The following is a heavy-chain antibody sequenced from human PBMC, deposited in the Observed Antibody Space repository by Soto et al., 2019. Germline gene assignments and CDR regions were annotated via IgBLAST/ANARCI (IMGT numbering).Heavy chain of an antibody. D-gene: IGHD3-16*01. CDR2: IKSKTDGGTT. Sequence: GGSLRLSCAASGFTFSNAWMNWVRQAPGKGLEWVGRIKSKTDGGTTDYAAPVKGRFTISRDDSKNTLYLQMNSLKTEDTAVYYCTTDPIWSVYYGMDVWGQGTTVTVSS. CDR1: GFTFSNAW. V-gene: IGHV3-15*07. CDR3: TTDPIWSVYYGMDV. J-gene: IGHJ6*02.